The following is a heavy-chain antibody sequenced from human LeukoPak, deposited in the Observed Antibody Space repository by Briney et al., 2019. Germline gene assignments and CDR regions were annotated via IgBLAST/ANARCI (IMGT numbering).Heavy chain of an antibody. CDR1: GGSISSYY. Sequence: SETLSLTCTVSGGSISSYYWSWIRQPAGKGLEWIGEINHSGSTNYNPSLKSRVTISVDTSKNQFSLKLSSVTAADTAVYYCARAPYYYDSSGYYYFDYWGQGTLVTVSS. CDR3: ARAPYYYDSSGYYYFDY. D-gene: IGHD3-22*01. CDR2: INHSGST. V-gene: IGHV4-34*01. J-gene: IGHJ4*02.